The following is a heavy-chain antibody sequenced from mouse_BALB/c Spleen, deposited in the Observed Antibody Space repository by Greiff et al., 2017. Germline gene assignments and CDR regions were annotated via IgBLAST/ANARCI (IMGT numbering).Heavy chain of an antibody. CDR1: GFTFSSYV. D-gene: IGHD2-4*01. CDR2: ISSGGSYT. V-gene: IGHV5-9-3*01. Sequence: EVKLVESGGGLVKPGGSLKLSCAASGFTFSSYVMSWVRQTPAKRLEWVATISSGGSYTYYPDSVKGRFTISRDDAKNTLYLQMSSLRSEDTAMYYCAREASDYDGDYDAMDYWGQGTAVTVSS. CDR3: AREASDYDGDYDAMDY. J-gene: IGHJ4*01.